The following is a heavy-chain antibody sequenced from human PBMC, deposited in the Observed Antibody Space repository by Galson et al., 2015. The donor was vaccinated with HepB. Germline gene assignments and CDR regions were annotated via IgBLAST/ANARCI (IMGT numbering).Heavy chain of an antibody. CDR2: IYYSGST. Sequence: TFGDYSLNWFRQAPGKGLEWIGSIYYSGSTHYNPSLKSRVTISVDTSKNQFSLKLSSVTAADTAVYYCARRGQWLGHYYFDYWGQGTLVTVSS. CDR3: ARRGQWLGHYYFDY. CDR1: TFGDYS. D-gene: IGHD6-19*01. J-gene: IGHJ4*02. V-gene: IGHV4-30-2*03.